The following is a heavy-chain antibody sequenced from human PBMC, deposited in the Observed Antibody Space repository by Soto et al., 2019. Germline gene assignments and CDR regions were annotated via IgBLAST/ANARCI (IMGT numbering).Heavy chain of an antibody. CDR3: AKFSPSITMIVVAYFDY. V-gene: IGHV3-23*01. CDR2: ISGSGGST. Sequence: PGWSLRLSCAASGFTFSTSAMSWVRQAPGKGLEWVSGISGSGGSTYYADSVKGRFTISRDNSKNTLYLQMNSLRAEDTAVYYCAKFSPSITMIVVAYFDYWGQGTLVTVSS. D-gene: IGHD3-22*01. J-gene: IGHJ4*02. CDR1: GFTFSTSA.